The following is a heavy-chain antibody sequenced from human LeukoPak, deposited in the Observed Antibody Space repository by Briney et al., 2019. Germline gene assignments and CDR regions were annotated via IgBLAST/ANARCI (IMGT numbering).Heavy chain of an antibody. J-gene: IGHJ6*03. D-gene: IGHD6-13*01. CDR2: IYYSGST. V-gene: IGHV4-39*07. CDR3: ASIGSSWYLYYYYMDV. Sequence: PSETLSLTCTVSGGSISSSSYYWGWIRQPPGKGLEWIGSIYYSGSTYYNPSLKSRVTISVDTSKNQFSLKLSSVTAADTAVYYCASIGSSWYLYYYYMDVWGKGTTVTVSS. CDR1: GGSISSSSYY.